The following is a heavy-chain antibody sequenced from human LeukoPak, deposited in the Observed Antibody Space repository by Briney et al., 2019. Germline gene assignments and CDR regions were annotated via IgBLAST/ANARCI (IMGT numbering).Heavy chain of an antibody. Sequence: GGSLRLSCAASGVTVSSNYMSCARQAPGKGLEWVSVIYSGGSTYYADSVKGRFTISRDNSKNTLYLQMNSLRAEDTAVYYCASPRAAAKENYYYYGMDVWGQGTTVTVSS. CDR3: ASPRAAAKENYYYYGMDV. J-gene: IGHJ6*02. CDR1: GVTVSSNY. CDR2: IYSGGST. V-gene: IGHV3-53*01. D-gene: IGHD6-13*01.